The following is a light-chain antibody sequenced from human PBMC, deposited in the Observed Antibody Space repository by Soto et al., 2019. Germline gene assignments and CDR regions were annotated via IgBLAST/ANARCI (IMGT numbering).Light chain of an antibody. Sequence: VLPQPPYTLSLSPGERATLSCRASQSISNNLAWYQQKPGQAPRLLIYDASNRATGIPARFSGSGSGTDFTLTISSLEPEDFAVYYCQQRSNWPPWTFGQGTKVDIK. CDR1: QSISNN. CDR2: DAS. J-gene: IGKJ1*01. V-gene: IGKV3-11*01. CDR3: QQRSNWPPWT.